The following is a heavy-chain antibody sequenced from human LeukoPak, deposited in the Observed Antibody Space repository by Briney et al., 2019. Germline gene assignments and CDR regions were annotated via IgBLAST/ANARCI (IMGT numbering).Heavy chain of an antibody. CDR3: ARDPSSSWYGQGDY. J-gene: IGHJ4*02. D-gene: IGHD6-13*01. CDR1: GGSISTGGYY. Sequence: SQTLSLTCTVSGGSISTGGYYWSWIRQPPGKGLEWIGYIYHSGSTYYNPSLKSRVTIPLDRSKNQFSLKLSTVTAADTAIYYCARDPSSSWYGQGDYWGQGTLVTVSS. V-gene: IGHV4-30-2*01. CDR2: IYHSGST.